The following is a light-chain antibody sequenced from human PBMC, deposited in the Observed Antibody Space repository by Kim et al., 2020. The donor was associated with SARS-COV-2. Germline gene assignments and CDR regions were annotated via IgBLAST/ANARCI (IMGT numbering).Light chain of an antibody. CDR3: QQYNSYSWT. V-gene: IGKV1-5*01. J-gene: IGKJ1*01. CDR1: QSISSW. CDR2: DAS. Sequence: GAVGDRGTITCRASQSISSWLAWYQQKPGKAPKLLIYDASSLESGVPSRFSGSGSGTEFTLTISSLQPDDFATYYCQQYNSYSWTFGQGTKVDIK.